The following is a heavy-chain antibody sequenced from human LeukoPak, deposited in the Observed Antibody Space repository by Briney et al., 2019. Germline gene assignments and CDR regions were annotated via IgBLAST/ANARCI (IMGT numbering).Heavy chain of an antibody. CDR2: IYYSGST. CDR3: ARGTKYGSGSYYPRRMDY. Sequence: SETLSLTCTVSGGSISSGGYYWSWIRQPPGKGLEWIGYIYYSGSTYYNPSLKSRVTISVDTSKNQFSLKLSSVTAADTAVYYCARGTKYGSGSYYPRRMDYWGQGTLVTVSS. CDR1: GGSISSGGYY. D-gene: IGHD3-10*01. J-gene: IGHJ4*02. V-gene: IGHV4-31*03.